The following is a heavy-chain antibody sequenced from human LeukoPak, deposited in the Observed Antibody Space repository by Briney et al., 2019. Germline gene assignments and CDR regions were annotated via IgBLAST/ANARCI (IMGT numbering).Heavy chain of an antibody. J-gene: IGHJ4*02. D-gene: IGHD3-10*01. CDR2: IYYSGST. Sequence: SETLSLTCTVSGGSISSYYWSWIRQPPGKGLEWIGYIYYSGSTNYNPSLKSRVTISVDTSKNQFSLKLSSVTAADTAVYYCARAPQPGEFDYWGQGTLVTVSS. V-gene: IGHV4-59*12. CDR3: ARAPQPGEFDY. CDR1: GGSISSYY.